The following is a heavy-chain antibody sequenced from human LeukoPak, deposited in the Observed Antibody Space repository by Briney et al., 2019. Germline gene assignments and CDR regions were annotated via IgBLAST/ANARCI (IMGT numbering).Heavy chain of an antibody. J-gene: IGHJ4*02. CDR1: GGSFSGYY. CDR2: INHSGST. V-gene: IGHV4-34*01. Sequence: SETLSLTCAAYGGSFSGYYWSWIRQPPGKGLEWIGEINHSGSTNYNSSLKSRVAISVDTSKNQFSLKLSSVTAADTAVYYCARGLSAIVYWGQGTLVTVSS. D-gene: IGHD2-15*01. CDR3: ARGLSAIVY.